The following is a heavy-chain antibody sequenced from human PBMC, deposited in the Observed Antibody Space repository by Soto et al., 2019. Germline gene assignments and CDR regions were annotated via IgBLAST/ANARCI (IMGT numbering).Heavy chain of an antibody. J-gene: IGHJ4*01. CDR1: GYTFSSHA. CDR2: INAGNGGT. Sequence: ASVKVSSKASGYTFSSHAIHWLRQAPGQRLEWMGWINAGNGGTKYSQNFQGRVAITRXXXXXXAXMXLXXXXSEDTAVYYCARDGARIAVFRVVYCFDYW. D-gene: IGHD3-3*01. V-gene: IGHV1-3*01. CDR3: ARDGARIAVFRVVYCFDY.